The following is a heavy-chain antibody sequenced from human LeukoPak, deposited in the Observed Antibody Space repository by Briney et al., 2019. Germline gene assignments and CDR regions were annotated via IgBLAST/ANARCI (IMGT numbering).Heavy chain of an antibody. Sequence: SVKVSCKASGGTFSSYAISWVRQAPGQGLEWMGRIIPIFGTANYAQKFQGRVTITTDESTSTAYMELSSLRSEDTAAYYCARGEFIAVAGTASFDYWGQGTLVTVSS. V-gene: IGHV1-69*05. CDR1: GGTFSSYA. J-gene: IGHJ4*02. D-gene: IGHD6-19*01. CDR3: ARGEFIAVAGTASFDY. CDR2: IIPIFGTA.